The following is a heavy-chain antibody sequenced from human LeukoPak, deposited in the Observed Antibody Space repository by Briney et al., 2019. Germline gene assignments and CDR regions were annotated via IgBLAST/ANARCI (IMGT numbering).Heavy chain of an antibody. V-gene: IGHV4-59*01. D-gene: IGHD6-19*01. CDR2: IYYSGST. Sequence: PSETLSLTCTVSGGSISSYYWSWIRQPAGKGLEWIGYIYYSGSTNYNPSLKSRVTISVDTSKNQFSLQLSSVTAADTAVYYCARVDMYSSGWTHYYYYYMDVWGKGTTVTVSS. CDR3: ARVDMYSSGWTHYYYYYMDV. J-gene: IGHJ6*03. CDR1: GGSISSYY.